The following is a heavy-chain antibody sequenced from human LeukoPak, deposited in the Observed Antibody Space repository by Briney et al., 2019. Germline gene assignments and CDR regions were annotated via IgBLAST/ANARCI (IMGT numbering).Heavy chain of an antibody. J-gene: IGHJ4*02. V-gene: IGHV1-18*01. D-gene: IGHD3-16*01. CDR3: ARDRYSLGSFDY. Sequence: ASVNVSCTASGYTFTSYGISWVRQAPGQGLEWMGWISAYNGNTNYAQKLQGRVTMTTDTSTSTAYMELRSLRSDDTAVYYCARDRYSLGSFDYWGQGTLVTVSS. CDR2: ISAYNGNT. CDR1: GYTFTSYG.